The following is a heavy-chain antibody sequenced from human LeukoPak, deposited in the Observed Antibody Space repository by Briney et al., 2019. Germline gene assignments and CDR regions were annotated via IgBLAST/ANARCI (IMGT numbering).Heavy chain of an antibody. J-gene: IGHJ2*01. CDR2: IKPDGSEK. CDR1: RFDFSDYW. V-gene: IGHV3-7*01. Sequence: PGGSLRLSCAASRFDFSDYWMTWVRQAPGKGLEWVANIKPDGSEKSYVDSVKGRFTISRDNAMNSLYLEMNSLRAEDTALYYCARLSPVTLIAVSYWYFDLWGRGTLVTVSS. D-gene: IGHD3-22*01. CDR3: ARLSPVTLIAVSYWYFDL.